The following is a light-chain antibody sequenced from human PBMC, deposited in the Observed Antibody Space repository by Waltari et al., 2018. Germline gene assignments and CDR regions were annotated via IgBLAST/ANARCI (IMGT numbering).Light chain of an antibody. CDR1: QSITNW. Sequence: DIQMTQSPSTLSASVGDRVTITCRASQSITNWLAWYQQKPGKASKLLIYRASNLESGVPSRFGGSGSGTEFTLTISSLQPDDFATYYCQQYDNYWTFGQGTKVEIK. CDR3: QQYDNYWT. CDR2: RAS. V-gene: IGKV1-5*03. J-gene: IGKJ1*01.